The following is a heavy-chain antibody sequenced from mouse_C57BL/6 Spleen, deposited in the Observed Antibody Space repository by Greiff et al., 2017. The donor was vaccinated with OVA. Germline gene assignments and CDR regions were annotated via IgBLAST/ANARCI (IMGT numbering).Heavy chain of an antibody. D-gene: IGHD2-1*01. Sequence: QVQLKESGAELARPGASVKLSCKASGYTFTSYGISWVKQRTGQGLEWIGEIYPRSGNTYYNEKFKGKATLTADKSSSTAYMELRSLTSEDSAVYFCARSNYGNYPWYFDVWGTGTTVTVAS. CDR3: ARSNYGNYPWYFDV. CDR2: IYPRSGNT. V-gene: IGHV1-81*01. CDR1: GYTFTSYG. J-gene: IGHJ1*03.